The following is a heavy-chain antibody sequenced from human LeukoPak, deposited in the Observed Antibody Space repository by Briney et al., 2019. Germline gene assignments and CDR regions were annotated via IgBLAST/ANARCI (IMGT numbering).Heavy chain of an antibody. CDR2: ISSTSGFI. CDR3: ARVHSGYGPDYIDH. V-gene: IGHV3-21*06. CDR1: GFTFSSDS. Sequence: GGSLRLSCAASGFTFSSDSMNWVRQAPGKGLEWVSSISSTSGFISYADSVKGRFTISRDNAKSSLYLQMNSLRAEDTALYYCARVHSGYGPDYIDHWGQGTPVTVSS. J-gene: IGHJ4*02. D-gene: IGHD5-12*01.